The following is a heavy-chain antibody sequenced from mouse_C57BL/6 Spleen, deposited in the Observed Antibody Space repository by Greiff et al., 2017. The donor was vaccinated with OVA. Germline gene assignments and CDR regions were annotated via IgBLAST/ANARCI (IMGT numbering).Heavy chain of an antibody. D-gene: IGHD1-1*01. CDR2: IHPSDSDT. V-gene: IGHV1-74*01. CDR3: AIEAAYYYGSSYALDY. CDR1: GYTFTSYW. Sequence: VQLQQPGAELVKPGASVKVSCKASGYTFTSYWMHWVKQRPGQGLEWIGRIHPSDSDTNYNQKFKGKATLTVDKSSSTASMQLSSLTSEDSAVYYCAIEAAYYYGSSYALDYWGQGTTLTVSS. J-gene: IGHJ2*01.